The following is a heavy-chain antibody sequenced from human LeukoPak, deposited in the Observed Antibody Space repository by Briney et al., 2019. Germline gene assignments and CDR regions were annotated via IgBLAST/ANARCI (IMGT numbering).Heavy chain of an antibody. J-gene: IGHJ6*02. D-gene: IGHD6-6*01. Sequence: PSETLSLTCTVSGGSISSYYWSWIRQPPGKGLEWIGEINHSGSTNYNPSLKSRVTISVDTSKNQFSLKLSSVTAADTAVYYCARGPGEKQLVPYYYYGMDVWGQGTTVTVSS. V-gene: IGHV4-34*01. CDR1: GGSISSYY. CDR3: ARGPGEKQLVPYYYYGMDV. CDR2: INHSGST.